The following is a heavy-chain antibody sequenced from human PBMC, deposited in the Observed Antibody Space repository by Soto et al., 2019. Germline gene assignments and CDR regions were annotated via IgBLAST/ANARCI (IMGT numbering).Heavy chain of an antibody. CDR2: LSWNSDSI. D-gene: IGHD2-15*01. Sequence: EVQLVESGGGLVQPGRSLRLSCAASGFTFDDYAMQWVRQPPGKGLEWVSGLSWNSDSIGYADSVKGRFTISRDNAKNYLYLQMNSLSAEDTALYYCVKDRGTVVPSGVDYWGQGTLVTVSS. J-gene: IGHJ4*02. CDR3: VKDRGTVVPSGVDY. V-gene: IGHV3-9*01. CDR1: GFTFDDYA.